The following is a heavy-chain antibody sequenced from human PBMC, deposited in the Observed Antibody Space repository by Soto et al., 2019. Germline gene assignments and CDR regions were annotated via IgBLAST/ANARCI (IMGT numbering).Heavy chain of an antibody. D-gene: IGHD6-13*01. Sequence: ASVKVSCKASGYTFTSYAMRWVRQAPGQRLEWMGWINAGNGNTKYSQKFQGRVTITRDTSASTAYMELSSLRSEDTAVYYCARPLGFSSSSWFDPWGQGTLVTVSS. CDR2: INAGNGNT. J-gene: IGHJ5*02. CDR3: ARPLGFSSSSWFDP. V-gene: IGHV1-3*01. CDR1: GYTFTSYA.